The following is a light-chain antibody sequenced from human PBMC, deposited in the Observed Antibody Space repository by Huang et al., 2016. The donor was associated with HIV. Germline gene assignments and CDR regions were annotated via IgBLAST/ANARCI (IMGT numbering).Light chain of an antibody. Sequence: DMQMTQSPSYLSASVGDRVTITCRASHAIANYLAWYQQKPGKVPKLLIYAASTLQSGVPSRFSASGSVTDFTLTISSLQPDDFATYFCQNYNSAPFTFGPGTKVDIK. CDR2: AAS. CDR1: HAIANY. V-gene: IGKV1-27*01. CDR3: QNYNSAPFT. J-gene: IGKJ3*01.